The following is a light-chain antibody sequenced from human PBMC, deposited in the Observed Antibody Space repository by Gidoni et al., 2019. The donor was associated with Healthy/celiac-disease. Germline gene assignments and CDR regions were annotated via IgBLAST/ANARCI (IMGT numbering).Light chain of an antibody. J-gene: IGLJ3*02. V-gene: IGLV2-14*01. CDR2: DVR. CDR3: SAYTSSSTWV. CDR1: SSDVGGYNY. Sequence: SALTQHASVSGSPGQAIPIACTGTSSDVGGYNYVHWYQQHPGKAPKLMIYDVRNRPAGVSNRLAGSKSGNTASRTISGLQAEDEADYYCSAYTSSSTWVFGGGTKLTVL.